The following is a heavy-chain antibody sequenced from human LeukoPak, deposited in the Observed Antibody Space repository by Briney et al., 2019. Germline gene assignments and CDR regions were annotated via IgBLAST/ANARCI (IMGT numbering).Heavy chain of an antibody. D-gene: IGHD3-10*01. CDR1: GFTFSDYY. CDR2: ISRIGSTI. J-gene: IGHJ4*02. V-gene: IGHV3-11*01. Sequence: TGGSLRLSCAASGFTFSDYYMSGIRQAPGKGLEWVSYISRIGSTIYYADSVKGRFTISRDNAKTSLYLQMNSLRAEDTAVYYCARSVGITMVRGDLYYFDYWGQGTLVTVSS. CDR3: ARSVGITMVRGDLYYFDY.